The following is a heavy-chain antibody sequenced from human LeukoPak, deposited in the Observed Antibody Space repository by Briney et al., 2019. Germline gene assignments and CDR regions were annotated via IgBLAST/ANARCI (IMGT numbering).Heavy chain of an antibody. CDR1: GGSISSYY. CDR3: ARDASDPLGFLEWKSPRSDYYYMDV. D-gene: IGHD3-3*01. J-gene: IGHJ6*03. V-gene: IGHV4-59*01. CDR2: IYYSGST. Sequence: PSETLSLTCTVSGGSISSYYWSWIRQPPGKGLEWIGYIYYSGSTNYNPALKSRVTISVDTSKNQFSLKLSSVTAADTAVYYCARDASDPLGFLEWKSPRSDYYYMDVWGKGTTVTVSS.